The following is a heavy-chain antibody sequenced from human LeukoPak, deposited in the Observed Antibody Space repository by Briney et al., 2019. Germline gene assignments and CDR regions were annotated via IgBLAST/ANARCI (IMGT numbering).Heavy chain of an antibody. CDR3: AKDRGQWLVRYFDY. Sequence: GGSLRLSCAASGFTFSSYAMSWVRQAPGKGLEWVSAISGSGGSTYYADSVKGRFTICRDNSKNTLYLQMNSLRAEDTAVYYCAKDRGQWLVRYFDYWGQGTLVTVSS. CDR1: GFTFSSYA. J-gene: IGHJ4*02. CDR2: ISGSGGST. D-gene: IGHD6-19*01. V-gene: IGHV3-23*01.